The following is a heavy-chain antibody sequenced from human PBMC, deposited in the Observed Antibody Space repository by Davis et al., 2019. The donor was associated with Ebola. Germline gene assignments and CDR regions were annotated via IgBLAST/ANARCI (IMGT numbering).Heavy chain of an antibody. CDR3: TLGYCSSTSCPYYYYGMDV. CDR2: IRSKANSYAT. CDR1: GFTFSGSA. V-gene: IGHV3-73*01. J-gene: IGHJ6*02. Sequence: GESLKISCAASGFTFSGSAMHWVRQASGKGLEWVGRIRSKANSYATAYAASVKGRFTISRDDSKNTAYLQMNSLKTEDTAVYYCTLGYCSSTSCPYYYYGMDVWGQGTTVTVSS. D-gene: IGHD2-2*01.